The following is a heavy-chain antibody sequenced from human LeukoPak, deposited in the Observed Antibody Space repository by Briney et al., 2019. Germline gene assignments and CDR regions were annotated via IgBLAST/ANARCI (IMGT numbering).Heavy chain of an antibody. CDR2: ITSNGGST. CDR1: GFTFSRYA. V-gene: IGHV3-64*01. D-gene: IGHD1-26*01. CDR3: STASGSQYAEYFQH. J-gene: IGHJ1*01. Sequence: GGSLTLSCAASGFTFSRYAMHWVRQAPGEGLEYVSAITSNGGSTYYAKSVKGRFIISRDDSKNTLYLQLGSLRADDMAMYYCSTASGSQYAEYFQHWGQGTLVTVSS.